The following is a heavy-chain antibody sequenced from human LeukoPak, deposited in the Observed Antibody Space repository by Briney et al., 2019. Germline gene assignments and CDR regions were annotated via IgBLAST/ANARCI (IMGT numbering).Heavy chain of an antibody. CDR1: GGSISSYY. V-gene: IGHV4-59*01. CDR3: ASLAVAGLSEGY. Sequence: PSETLSLTCTVSGGSISSYYWSWIRQPPGKGLEWIGYMYYSGSTNYNPSLKSRVTISVDTSKNQFSLKLSSVTAADTAVYYCASLAVAGLSEGYWGQGTLVIVSS. D-gene: IGHD6-19*01. CDR2: MYYSGST. J-gene: IGHJ4*02.